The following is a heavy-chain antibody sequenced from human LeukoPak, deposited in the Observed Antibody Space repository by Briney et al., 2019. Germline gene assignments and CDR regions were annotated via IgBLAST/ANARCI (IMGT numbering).Heavy chain of an antibody. CDR2: IYSGGSI. Sequence: GGSLRLSCAASGFTVSSNYMSWVRQAPGKGLEWVSVIYSGGSIYYADSVKGRFTISRDNSKNTLYLQMNSLRAEDTAVYYCAREGRSYDSSFVDAFDIWGQGTMVTVSS. CDR1: GFTVSSNY. CDR3: AREGRSYDSSFVDAFDI. V-gene: IGHV3-53*01. D-gene: IGHD3-22*01. J-gene: IGHJ3*02.